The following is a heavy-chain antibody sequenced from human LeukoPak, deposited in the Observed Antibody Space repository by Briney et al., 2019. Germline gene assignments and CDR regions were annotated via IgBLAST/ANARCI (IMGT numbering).Heavy chain of an antibody. CDR1: GGPISSTYYY. CDR2: VNPGGST. D-gene: IGHD3-22*01. V-gene: IGHV4-39*07. Sequence: SETLSLTCSVSGGPISSTYYYWSWIRQSPGKGLEWIGEVNPGGSTNHNPSLKSRVIMSVDTSKNQFSLSLRSLTAADTAVYYCARRESSGFYYFFFDFWAQGTLVTVSS. CDR3: ARRESSGFYYFFFDF. J-gene: IGHJ4*02.